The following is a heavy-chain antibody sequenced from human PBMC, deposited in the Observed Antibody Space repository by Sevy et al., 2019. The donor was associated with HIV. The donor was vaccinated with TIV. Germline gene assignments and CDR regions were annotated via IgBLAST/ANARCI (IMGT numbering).Heavy chain of an antibody. CDR2: IKSKTDGGTI. J-gene: IGHJ6*02. V-gene: IGHV3-15*01. D-gene: IGHD1-1*01. Sequence: GGSLRLSCAASGFTFSHGWMSWVRQAPGKGLEWVGRIKSKTDGGTIDYVAPVKGRFTIARDDSRNTLYLQLNSLKSDDTAVYYCTLDGIWNVGNNYYYGMDVWGQGTTVTVSS. CDR3: TLDGIWNVGNNYYYGMDV. CDR1: GFTFSHGW.